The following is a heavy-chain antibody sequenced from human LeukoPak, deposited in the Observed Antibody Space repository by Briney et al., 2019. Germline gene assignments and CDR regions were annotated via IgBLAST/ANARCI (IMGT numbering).Heavy chain of an antibody. D-gene: IGHD2/OR15-2a*01. CDR3: ARDLRSSPSYFLYYMDV. CDR2: ISGSSDDI. J-gene: IGHJ6*03. Sequence: PGGSLRLSCAASGFTFRTHSMSWVRQAPGKGLEWVSLISGSSDDIYYADSVKGRFTISRDNAKNSLFLQMNSLGVEDTAVYYCARDLRSSPSYFLYYMDVWGKGTTVTVSS. CDR1: GFTFRTHS. V-gene: IGHV3-21*06.